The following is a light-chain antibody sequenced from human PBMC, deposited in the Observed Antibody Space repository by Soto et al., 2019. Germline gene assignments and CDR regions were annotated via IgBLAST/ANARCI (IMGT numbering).Light chain of an antibody. V-gene: IGKV3-11*01. J-gene: IGKJ1*01. CDR1: PSVTNY. CDR2: GAF. Sequence: VKQSPATLSLSTGERATLSCRASPSVTNYLAWYQQKPGQAPRLLIYGAFNRATGIPARFSGSGSGADFTLTISSLEPEDFATYYCQQYNSSATFGQRSNVDI. CDR3: QQYNSSAT.